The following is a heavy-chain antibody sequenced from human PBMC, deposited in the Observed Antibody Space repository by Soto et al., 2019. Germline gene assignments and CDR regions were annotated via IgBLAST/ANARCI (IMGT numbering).Heavy chain of an antibody. CDR3: ATNPGYRSDYYYYMDV. D-gene: IGHD6-25*01. CDR1: GFTFSSYA. CDR2: ISGSGGST. Sequence: GGSLRLSCAASGFTFSSYAMSWVRQAPGKGLEWVSAISGSGGSTYYADSVKGRFTISRDNSKSTLYLQMNSPRAEDTAVYYCATNPGYRSDYYYYMDVWGKGTTVTVSS. J-gene: IGHJ6*03. V-gene: IGHV3-23*01.